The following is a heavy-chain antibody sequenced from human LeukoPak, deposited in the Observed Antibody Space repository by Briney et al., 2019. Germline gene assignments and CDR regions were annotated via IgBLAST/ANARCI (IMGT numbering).Heavy chain of an antibody. CDR1: GFTVSSNY. J-gene: IGHJ4*02. CDR3: ARDKGGAPLYYFDY. CDR2: IYSGGST. Sequence: GSLRLSCAASGFTVSSNYMSWVRQAPGKGLEWVSVIYSGGSTYYADSVKGRFTISRDNSKNTLYLQMNSLRAEDTAVYYCARDKGGAPLYYFDYWGQGTLVTVSS. D-gene: IGHD1-26*01. V-gene: IGHV3-66*01.